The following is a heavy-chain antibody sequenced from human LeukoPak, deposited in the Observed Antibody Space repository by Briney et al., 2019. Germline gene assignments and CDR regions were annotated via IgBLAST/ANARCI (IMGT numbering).Heavy chain of an antibody. CDR3: ARVGAKVL. D-gene: IGHD1-26*01. Sequence: GGSLRLSCAASGFIFSNYWLHWVRQAPGKGLEWVSSISSSSSYIYYADSVKGRFTISRDNAKNSLYLQMNGLRAEDTAVYYCARVGAKVLWGQGTLVTVSS. J-gene: IGHJ4*02. CDR1: GFIFSNYW. V-gene: IGHV3-21*01. CDR2: ISSSSSYI.